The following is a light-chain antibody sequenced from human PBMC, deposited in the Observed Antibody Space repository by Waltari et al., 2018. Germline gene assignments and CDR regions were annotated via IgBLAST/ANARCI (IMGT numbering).Light chain of an antibody. CDR3: SSYTSSSVYWV. CDR2: DVS. J-gene: IGLJ3*02. CDR1: SSDAGGYTY. V-gene: IGLV2-14*01. Sequence: QSALTQPASVSGSPGQSITISSPGTSSDAGGYTYVSWYHQHTGKAPRLMIYDVSNRRSGVSNRISGSKSGNTASLTISRLQAEDEADYYCSSYTSSSVYWVFGGGTKLTVL.